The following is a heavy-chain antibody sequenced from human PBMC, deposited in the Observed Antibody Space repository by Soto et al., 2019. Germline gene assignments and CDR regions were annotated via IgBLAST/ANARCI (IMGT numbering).Heavy chain of an antibody. Sequence: QVQLVQSGAEVKKPGSSVKVSCKASGCTFSSYAISWVRQAPGQGLEWMGGIIPIFGTANYAQKFQGRVTITADESPSIAYVELSSRRSAATAVYYCAREGGSGNYRYSAMEVWGQGTTVTVSS. CDR2: IIPIFGTA. CDR1: GCTFSSYA. D-gene: IGHD3-10*01. J-gene: IGHJ6*01. CDR3: AREGGSGNYRYSAMEV. V-gene: IGHV1-69*12.